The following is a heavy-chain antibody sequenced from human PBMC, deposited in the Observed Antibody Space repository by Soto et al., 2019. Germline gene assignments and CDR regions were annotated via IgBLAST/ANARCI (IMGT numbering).Heavy chain of an antibody. CDR3: VRGGYSSSWERLDP. D-gene: IGHD4-4*01. V-gene: IGHV3-30-3*01. Sequence: VQLVESGGGVIHPGKSLRLSCTASGSTFPNYPMHWVRQAPDKGLEWVAVISHDGVTKNSADSAKGRFTISRDNSRNTLYLQMNSLRIEDTAMYYCVRGGYSSSWERLDPWGQGTLVTVSS. CDR1: GSTFPNYP. CDR2: ISHDGVTK. J-gene: IGHJ5*02.